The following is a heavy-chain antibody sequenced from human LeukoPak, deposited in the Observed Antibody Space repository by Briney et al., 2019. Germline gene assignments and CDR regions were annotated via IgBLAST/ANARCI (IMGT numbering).Heavy chain of an antibody. D-gene: IGHD3-10*01. Sequence: WASVKVSCKASGYTFTSYAMHWVRQAPGQRLEWMGWINAGNGNTKYSQKFQGRVTITADESTSTAYMELSSLRSEDTAVYYCARAPYYGSARPTFDYWGQGTLVTVSS. CDR3: ARAPYYGSARPTFDY. V-gene: IGHV1-3*01. J-gene: IGHJ4*02. CDR1: GYTFTSYA. CDR2: INAGNGNT.